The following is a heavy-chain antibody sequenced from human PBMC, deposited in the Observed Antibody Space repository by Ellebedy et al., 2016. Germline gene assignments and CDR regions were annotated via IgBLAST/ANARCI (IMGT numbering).Heavy chain of an antibody. CDR3: ARVGLGPTYYYYYGMDV. CDR1: GGSISSVDSY. J-gene: IGHJ6*02. CDR2: IYYSGTF. Sequence: SETLSLTXTVSGGSISSVDSYWSWIRQPPGKGLEWIGYIYYSGTFYYNPSLRRRVTISVDTSKNQFSLKLSSVTAADTAVYYCARVGLGPTYYYYYGMDVWGQGTTVTVSS. V-gene: IGHV4-30-4*01. D-gene: IGHD3-16*01.